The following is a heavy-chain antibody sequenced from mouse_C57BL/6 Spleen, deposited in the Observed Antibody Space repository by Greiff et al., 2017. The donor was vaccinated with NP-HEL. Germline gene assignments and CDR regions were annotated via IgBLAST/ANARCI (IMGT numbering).Heavy chain of an antibody. J-gene: IGHJ1*03. CDR3: ARGDYYGSSCWYFDV. CDR2: ISYDGSN. V-gene: IGHV3-6*01. CDR1: GYSITSGYY. Sequence: VQLKESGPGLVKPSQSLSLTCSVTGYSITSGYYWNWIRQFPGNKLEWMGYISYDGSNNYNPSLKNRISSTRDTSKNQFFLKLNSVTTEYTATYYCARGDYYGSSCWYFDVWGTGTTVTVSS. D-gene: IGHD1-1*01.